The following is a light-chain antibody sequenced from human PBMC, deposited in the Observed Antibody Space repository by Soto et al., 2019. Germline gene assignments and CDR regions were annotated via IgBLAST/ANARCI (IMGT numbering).Light chain of an antibody. CDR2: GAS. Sequence: EIVMTQSPATLSVSPGERATLSCRASQSVNSNLAWYQQKPGQAPRLLIYGASTRATGVPARFSGSGSGTDFTRTVSSLQTEYFALYFCQQYNNWSTFGQGTKVEIK. V-gene: IGKV3-15*01. CDR1: QSVNSN. J-gene: IGKJ1*01. CDR3: QQYNNWST.